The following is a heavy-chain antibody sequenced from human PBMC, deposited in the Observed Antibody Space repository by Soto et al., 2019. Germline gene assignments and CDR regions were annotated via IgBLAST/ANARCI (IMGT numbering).Heavy chain of an antibody. CDR1: GFTFSSYA. J-gene: IGHJ3*02. Sequence: PGGSLRLSCAASGFTFSSYAMSWVRQAPGKGLEWVSVIYRGVSTFYADSVKGRFTVSRDDSKNTVSLQMNSLRAEDTAVYYCARDRSDSSRADSFDIWGQGTMVTVSS. V-gene: IGHV3-23*03. CDR3: ARDRSDSSRADSFDI. D-gene: IGHD6-6*01. CDR2: IYRGVST.